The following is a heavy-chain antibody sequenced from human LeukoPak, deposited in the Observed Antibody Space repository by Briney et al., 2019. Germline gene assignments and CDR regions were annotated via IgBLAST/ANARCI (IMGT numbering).Heavy chain of an antibody. J-gene: IGHJ4*02. D-gene: IGHD3-22*01. CDR2: IYSGGST. Sequence: GGSLRLSCAASGFTVSSNYMSWVRQAPGKGLEWVSVIYSGGSTYYADSVKGRFTISRDNSKNTLYLQMNSLRAEDTAVYYCAKDRVTSSSGIYYPFDYWGQGTLVTVSS. CDR1: GFTVSSNY. CDR3: AKDRVTSSSGIYYPFDY. V-gene: IGHV3-53*01.